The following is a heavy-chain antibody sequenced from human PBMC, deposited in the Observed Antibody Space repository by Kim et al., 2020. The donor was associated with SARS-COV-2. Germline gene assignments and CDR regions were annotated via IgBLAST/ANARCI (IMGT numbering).Heavy chain of an antibody. D-gene: IGHD3-16*01. CDR1: GFTFSSYD. CDR2: IGTAGDT. CDR3: ARVPVSRNGTWGRTKYYYYGMDV. V-gene: IGHV3-13*01. Sequence: GGSLRLSCAASGFTFSSYDMHWVRQATGKGLEWVSAIGTAGDTYYPGSVKGRFTISRENAKNSLYLQMNSLRAGDTAVYYCARVPVSRNGTWGRTKYYYYGMDVWGQGTTVTVSS. J-gene: IGHJ6*02.